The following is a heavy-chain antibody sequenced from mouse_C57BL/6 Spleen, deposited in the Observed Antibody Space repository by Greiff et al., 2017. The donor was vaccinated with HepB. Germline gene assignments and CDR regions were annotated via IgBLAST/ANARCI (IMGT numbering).Heavy chain of an antibody. J-gene: IGHJ3*01. V-gene: IGHV5-9-1*02. D-gene: IGHD2-4*01. Sequence: EVMLVESGEGLVKPGGSLKLSCAASGFTFSSYAMSWVRQTPEKRLEWVAYISSGGDYIYYADTVKGRFTISRDNARNTLYLQMSSLKSEDTAMYYCTRGDYDYDPFAYWGQGTLVTVSA. CDR3: TRGDYDYDPFAY. CDR2: ISSGGDYI. CDR1: GFTFSSYA.